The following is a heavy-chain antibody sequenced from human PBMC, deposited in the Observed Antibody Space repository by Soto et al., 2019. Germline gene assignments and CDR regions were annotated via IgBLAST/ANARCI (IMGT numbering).Heavy chain of an antibody. CDR1: GFSFTTYV. J-gene: IGHJ3*02. V-gene: IGHV3-30*18. CDR3: AKGLLAIVGTTLPRDAFNI. Sequence: QVQLVESGGGVVQPGRSLRLSCAASGFSFTTYVMRWVRQAPGKGLEWVAVISHDGSYKYYGDAVKGRFTISRDTSKNAVYLEMNSLRPEDTAVYYCAKGLLAIVGTTLPRDAFNIWGQGTMVTVSS. CDR2: ISHDGSYK. D-gene: IGHD1-26*01.